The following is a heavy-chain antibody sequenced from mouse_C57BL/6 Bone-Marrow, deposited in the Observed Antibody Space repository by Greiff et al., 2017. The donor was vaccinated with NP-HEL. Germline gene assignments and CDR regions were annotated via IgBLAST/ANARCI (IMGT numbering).Heavy chain of an antibody. Sequence: QVQLQQPGAELVKPGASVKLSCKASGYTFTSYWMHWVKQRPGQGLEWIGMIHPNSGSTNYNEKFKSKATLTVDKSSSTAYMQLSSLTSEDSAVYYCARGYYYGSSYVYWYFDVWGTGTTVTVSS. V-gene: IGHV1-64*01. D-gene: IGHD1-1*01. CDR3: ARGYYYGSSYVYWYFDV. CDR2: IHPNSGST. CDR1: GYTFTSYW. J-gene: IGHJ1*03.